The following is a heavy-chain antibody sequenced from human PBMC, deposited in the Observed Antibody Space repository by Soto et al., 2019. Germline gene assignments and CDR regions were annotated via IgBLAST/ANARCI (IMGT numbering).Heavy chain of an antibody. V-gene: IGHV3-23*01. CDR2: ISGSGGGT. Sequence: PGGSLRLSCAASGFTFSSYAMSWVRQAPGKGLEWVSAISGSGGGTYYADSVKGRFTIYRDNFRNTLYLQMNSLRAEDTALYYCAKDPTASSSWYINYFDYWGQGTLVTVSS. CDR3: AKDPTASSSWYINYFDY. D-gene: IGHD6-13*01. J-gene: IGHJ4*02. CDR1: GFTFSSYA.